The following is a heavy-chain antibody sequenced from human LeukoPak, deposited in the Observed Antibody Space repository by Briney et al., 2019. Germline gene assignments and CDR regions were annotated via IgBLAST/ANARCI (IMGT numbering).Heavy chain of an antibody. CDR2: TYYRSKWTN. CDR3: ASGGYNSKLN. Sequence: SQTLSLTCAISGHRLSSTRSVWNWVRQTPWRGLEWLGRTYYRSKWTNDYDLSVKSRITIKPDTSKNQFSLQLNSVAPEDTAVYFFASGGYNSKLNWGEGTQVTVSS. V-gene: IGHV6-1*01. D-gene: IGHD1-20*01. J-gene: IGHJ4*02. CDR1: GHRLSSTRSV.